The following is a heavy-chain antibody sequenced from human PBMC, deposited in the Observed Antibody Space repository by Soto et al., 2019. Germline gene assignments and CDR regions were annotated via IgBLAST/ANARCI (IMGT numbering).Heavy chain of an antibody. CDR3: ASSLYCIRTSGHPPSFGYFYYGMDV. V-gene: IGHV1-69*13. Sequence: GASVKVSCKASGGTFSSYAISWVRQAPGQGLEWMGGIIPIFGTANYAQKFQGRVTITADESTSTAYMELSSLRSEDTAVYYCASSLYCIRTSGHPPSFGYFYYGMDVGGQGTPVTVS. D-gene: IGHD2-2*01. J-gene: IGHJ6*02. CDR1: GGTFSSYA. CDR2: IIPIFGTA.